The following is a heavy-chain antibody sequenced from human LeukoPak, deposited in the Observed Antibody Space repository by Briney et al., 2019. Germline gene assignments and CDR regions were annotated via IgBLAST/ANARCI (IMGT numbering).Heavy chain of an antibody. D-gene: IGHD3-3*01. CDR1: GDSISSGGYY. Sequence: SETLSLTCTVSGDSISSGGYYWSWIRQHPGKGLEWIGYIYYSGSTYYNPSLKSRVTISVDTSKNQLSLKLSSVTAADTAVYYCARDASYYDFWSGYYTRWFDPWGQGTLVTVSS. V-gene: IGHV4-31*03. J-gene: IGHJ5*02. CDR2: IYYSGST. CDR3: ARDASYYDFWSGYYTRWFDP.